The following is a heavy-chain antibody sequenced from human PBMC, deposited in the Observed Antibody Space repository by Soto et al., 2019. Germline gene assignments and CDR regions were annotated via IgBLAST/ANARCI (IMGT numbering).Heavy chain of an antibody. D-gene: IGHD1-26*01. J-gene: IGHJ5*02. CDR1: GYTFASYG. Sequence: QVQLVQSGAEVKEPGASVKVSCKASGYTFASYGINWVRQAPGQVLEWMGWISGYNGNTKYAQKFQGRVTVTTDTSTSTGYMELRSLRSDDTAVYYCARDGILGTTQGSWFDPWGQGTLVTVSS. CDR2: ISGYNGNT. CDR3: ARDGILGTTQGSWFDP. V-gene: IGHV1-18*01.